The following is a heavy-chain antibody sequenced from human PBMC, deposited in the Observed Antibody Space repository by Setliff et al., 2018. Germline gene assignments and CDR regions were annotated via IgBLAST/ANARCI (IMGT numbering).Heavy chain of an antibody. CDR2: IIPIFDIA. V-gene: IGHV1-69*13. J-gene: IGHJ6*03. CDR1: GGRFSDYS. D-gene: IGHD5-12*01. CDR3: AVATVVGRADYYYMDV. Sequence: EASVKVSCKVSGGRFSDYSISWVRQARGQGLEWMGEIIPIFDIADVSQKFQGRVVLTADESTSTGHMELSSLSSGDTAVYYCAVATVVGRADYYYMDVWGKGTTVTVSS.